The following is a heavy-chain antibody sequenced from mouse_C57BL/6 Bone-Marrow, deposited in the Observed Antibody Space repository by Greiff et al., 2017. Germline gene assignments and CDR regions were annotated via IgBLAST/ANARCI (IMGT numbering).Heavy chain of an antibody. J-gene: IGHJ4*01. Sequence: EVQRVESGGGLVQPKGSLKLSCAASGFSFNTYAMNWVRQAPGKGLEWVARIRSKSNNYATYYADSVKDRFTISRDDSESMIYLQMNNLKTEDTAMYYCVAASGAMDYWGQGTSVTVSS. CDR2: IRSKSNNYAT. CDR3: VAASGAMDY. V-gene: IGHV10-1*01. CDR1: GFSFNTYA.